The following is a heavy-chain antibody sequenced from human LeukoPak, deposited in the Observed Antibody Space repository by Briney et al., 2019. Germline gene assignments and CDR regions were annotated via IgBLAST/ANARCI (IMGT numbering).Heavy chain of an antibody. D-gene: IGHD6-13*01. CDR3: AKDPRYSSSWYVRRVRDWYFDL. J-gene: IGHJ2*01. Sequence: PGGSLRLSCAASGFTFSSYGMHWVRQAPGKGLEWVAFIRYDGSNKYYADSVKGRFTISRDNSKNTLYLQMNSLRAEDTAVYYCAKDPRYSSSWYVRRVRDWYFDLWGRGTLVTVSS. CDR2: IRYDGSNK. CDR1: GFTFSSYG. V-gene: IGHV3-30*02.